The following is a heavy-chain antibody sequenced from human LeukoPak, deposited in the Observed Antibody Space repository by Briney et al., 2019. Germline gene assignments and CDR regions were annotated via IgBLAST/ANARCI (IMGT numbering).Heavy chain of an antibody. V-gene: IGHV3-30*04. CDR3: ARGLTVPAASIGVDY. CDR1: GFVFRSYP. CDR2: ISYDGNHI. J-gene: IGHJ4*02. D-gene: IGHD2-2*01. Sequence: AGGSLRLSCAASGFVFRSYPMQWVRQAPGKGLEWVTIISYDGNHIFYADSVKGRFTISRDNAKNSLYLQMNSLRAEDTAVYYCARGLTVPAASIGVDYWGQGTLVTVSP.